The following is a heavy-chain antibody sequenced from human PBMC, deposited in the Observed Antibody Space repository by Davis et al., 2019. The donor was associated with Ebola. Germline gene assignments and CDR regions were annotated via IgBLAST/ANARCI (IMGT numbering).Heavy chain of an antibody. D-gene: IGHD4-17*01. CDR2: IYYSGST. CDR1: GGSISSYY. CDR3: ARRGYGDYASAFDI. Sequence: GSLRLSCTVSGGSISSYYWSWIRQPPGKGLEWIGYIYYSGSTNHNPSLKSRVTISVDTSKNQFSLKVSSVTAADTAVYYCARRGYGDYASAFDIWGQGTMVTVSS. V-gene: IGHV4-59*01. J-gene: IGHJ3*02.